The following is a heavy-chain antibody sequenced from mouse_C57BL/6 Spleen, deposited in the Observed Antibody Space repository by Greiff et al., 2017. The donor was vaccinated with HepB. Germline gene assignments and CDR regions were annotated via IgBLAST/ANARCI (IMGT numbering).Heavy chain of an antibody. CDR2: INPSTGGT. D-gene: IGHD3-2*02. J-gene: IGHJ4*01. Sequence: VQLKESGPELVKPGASVKISCKASGYSFTGYYMNWVKQSPEKSLEWIGEINPSTGGTTYNQKFKAKATLTVDKSSSTAYMQLKSLTSEDSAVYYCARSLRPNYAMDYWGQGTSVTVSS. V-gene: IGHV1-42*01. CDR1: GYSFTGYY. CDR3: ARSLRPNYAMDY.